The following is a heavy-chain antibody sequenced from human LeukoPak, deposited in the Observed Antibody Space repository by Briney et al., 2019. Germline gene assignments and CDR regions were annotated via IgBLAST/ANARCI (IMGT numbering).Heavy chain of an antibody. CDR1: GFTFRNHG. J-gene: IGHJ4*02. V-gene: IGHV3-30*02. Sequence: GGSLRLSCATSGFTFRNHGMHWVRQAPGKGLEWVAFIRYDELQDYYADSVRGRFTISRDNSKSALYLQMGSLRSEDTAVYYCATGAGKGRGYSGYDQGNHVYWGQGTLVTVSS. D-gene: IGHD5-12*01. CDR2: IRYDELQD. CDR3: ATGAGKGRGYSGYDQGNHVY.